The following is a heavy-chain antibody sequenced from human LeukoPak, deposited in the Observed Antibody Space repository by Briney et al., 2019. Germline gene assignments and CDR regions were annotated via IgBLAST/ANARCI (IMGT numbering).Heavy chain of an antibody. Sequence: SGPALVKPTQTLTLTCTFSGFSLSTSGMCVSWIRQPPGKALEWLARIDWDDDKYYSTSLKTRLTISKDTSKNQVVLTTTNMDPVDTATYYCARRARVYDSSGYYFDYWGQGTLVTVSS. J-gene: IGHJ4*02. V-gene: IGHV2-70*11. CDR1: GFSLSTSGMC. CDR3: ARRARVYDSSGYYFDY. D-gene: IGHD3-22*01. CDR2: IDWDDDK.